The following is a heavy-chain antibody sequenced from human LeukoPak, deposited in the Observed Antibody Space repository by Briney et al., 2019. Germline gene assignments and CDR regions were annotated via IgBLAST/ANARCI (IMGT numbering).Heavy chain of an antibody. CDR2: ISSSSSYI. V-gene: IGHV3-21*01. CDR1: GFTFTSYG. D-gene: IGHD1-20*01. Sequence: GGSLRLSCAASGFTFTSYGMTWVRQAQGKGLEWVSSISSSSSYIYYADSVKGRFTISRDNSKNTLYLQMNSLRAEDTAVYYCAKDPSYNWNYLTYWGQGTLVTVSS. CDR3: AKDPSYNWNYLTY. J-gene: IGHJ4*01.